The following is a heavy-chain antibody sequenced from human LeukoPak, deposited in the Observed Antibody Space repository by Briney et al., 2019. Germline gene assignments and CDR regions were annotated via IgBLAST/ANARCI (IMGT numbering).Heavy chain of an antibody. D-gene: IGHD3-10*01. J-gene: IGHJ4*02. CDR3: ARHGSGSYLLTFDH. CDR2: INQDGSEK. Sequence: PGGSLRLSCAASGFTFSSYWMIWVRQAPGKGLEWVANINQDGSEKYYVDSVKGRFTISRDNAKNSLYLQMNSLRAEDTAVYYCARHGSGSYLLTFDHWGQGTLVTVSS. V-gene: IGHV3-7*01. CDR1: GFTFSSYW.